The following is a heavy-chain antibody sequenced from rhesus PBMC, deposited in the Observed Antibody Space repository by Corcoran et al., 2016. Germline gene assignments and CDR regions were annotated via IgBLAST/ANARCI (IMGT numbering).Heavy chain of an antibody. V-gene: IGHV4S2*01. CDR1: GASIGDNY. CDR3: AKAGVATDFDY. J-gene: IGHJ4*01. CDR2: SYGSRGTT. D-gene: IGHD4-29*01. Sequence: QVQLQESGPGLVKPSETLPLTCAVSGASIGDNYWSWLRPAPGRGLEWSGRSYGSRGTTDDNPSLKMRVAISIDTSNNQVSLKLNEVTAADTAVYYCAKAGVATDFDYWGQGVLVTVSS.